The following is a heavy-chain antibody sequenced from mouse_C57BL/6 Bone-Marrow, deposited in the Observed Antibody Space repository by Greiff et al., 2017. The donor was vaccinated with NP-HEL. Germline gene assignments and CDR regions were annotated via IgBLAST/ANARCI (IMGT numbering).Heavy chain of an antibody. CDR3: AVYYSNYPRHWYFDV. Sequence: QVQLQQSGAELARPGASVKLSCKASGYTFTSYGISWVKQRTGQGLEWIGEIYPRSGNTYYNEKFKGKATLTADKSSSTAYMELRSLTSEDSAVYFCAVYYSNYPRHWYFDVWGTGTTVTVSS. D-gene: IGHD2-5*01. CDR2: IYPRSGNT. CDR1: GYTFTSYG. J-gene: IGHJ1*03. V-gene: IGHV1-81*01.